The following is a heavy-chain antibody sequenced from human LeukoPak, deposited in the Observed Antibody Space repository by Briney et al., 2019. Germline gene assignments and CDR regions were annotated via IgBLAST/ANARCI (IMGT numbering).Heavy chain of an antibody. Sequence: GGSLRLSCAASGFTFSSYGMNWVRQAPGKGLEWVSSISSSSSYIYYADSVKGRFTISRDNAKNSLYLQMNSLRAEDTAVYYCARFGGSSSGGTDAFDIWGQGTMVTVSS. J-gene: IGHJ3*02. D-gene: IGHD6-6*01. CDR3: ARFGGSSSGGTDAFDI. CDR1: GFTFSSYG. CDR2: ISSSSSYI. V-gene: IGHV3-21*01.